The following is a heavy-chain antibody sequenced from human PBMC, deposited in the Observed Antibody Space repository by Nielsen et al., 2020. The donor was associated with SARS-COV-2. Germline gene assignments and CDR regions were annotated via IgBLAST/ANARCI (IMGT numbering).Heavy chain of an antibody. CDR2: IQNGVTT. D-gene: IGHD3-9*01. Sequence: SETLSLTCTVSGDSIRHYYWNWVRQPAGKRLEWIGLIQNGVTTKYNPSFESRVTMSVDTSKNQFSLKLNSVTAADTAVYFCARDRYEILTGYDHYGMDVWGQGTTVTVSS. V-gene: IGHV4-4*07. CDR3: ARDRYEILTGYDHYGMDV. CDR1: GDSIRHYY. J-gene: IGHJ6*02.